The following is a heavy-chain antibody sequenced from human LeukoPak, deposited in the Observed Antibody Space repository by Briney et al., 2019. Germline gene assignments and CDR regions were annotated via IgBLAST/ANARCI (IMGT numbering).Heavy chain of an antibody. CDR1: GFPLSTYG. V-gene: IGHV3-30*02. D-gene: IGHD3-16*01. CDR2: IHYDGYTT. CDR3: AKDVAYTFDY. Sequence: GGFLRLSCVTSGFPLSTYGVHWVRQAPGSGLEWLAYIHYDGYTTNYADSVKGRFTISRENSKNTLYLQMNSLRTEDTAVYYCAKDVAYTFDYWGQGTLVTVSS. J-gene: IGHJ4*02.